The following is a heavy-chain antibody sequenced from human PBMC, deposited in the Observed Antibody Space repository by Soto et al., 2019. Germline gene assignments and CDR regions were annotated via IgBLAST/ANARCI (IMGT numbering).Heavy chain of an antibody. V-gene: IGHV3-11*01. Sequence: QVQLVESGGGLVKPGGSLRLSCAASGFTFSDYDMTWIRQAAGKGLEWVAYISTSGNIKYCAESVEGRFTISRVNAKISLYLQMNRLRADDTAVYFCARTGGTFDPWGQGTLVTVSS. CDR3: ARTGGTFDP. CDR2: ISTSGNIK. CDR1: GFTFSDYD. J-gene: IGHJ5*02. D-gene: IGHD3-16*01.